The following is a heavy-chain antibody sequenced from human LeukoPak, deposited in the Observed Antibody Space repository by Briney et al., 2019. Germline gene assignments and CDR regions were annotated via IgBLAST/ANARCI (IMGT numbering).Heavy chain of an antibody. CDR3: ARGGYYYDSSGYYRDLPLDY. D-gene: IGHD3-22*01. Sequence: SETLSLTCTVSGGPISSSSYYWSWIRQPAGKGLEWIGRIYTSGSTNYNPSLKSRVTMSVDTSKNQFSLKLSSVTAADTAVYYCARGGYYYDSSGYYRDLPLDYWGQGTLVTVSS. CDR1: GGPISSSSYY. CDR2: IYTSGST. V-gene: IGHV4-61*02. J-gene: IGHJ4*02.